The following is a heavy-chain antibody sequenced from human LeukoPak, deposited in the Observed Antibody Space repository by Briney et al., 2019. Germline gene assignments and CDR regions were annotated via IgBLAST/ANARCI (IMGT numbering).Heavy chain of an antibody. CDR1: GGSISSSSYY. CDR2: IYYSGRT. J-gene: IGHJ4*02. Sequence: PSETLSLTCTVSGGSISSSSYYWGWIRQPPGKGLEWIGSIYYSGRTYYSPSLKSRVTISVDTSKNQFSLKLSSVTAADTAVYYCARHPSTAMLCYWGQGTLVTVSS. CDR3: ARHPSTAMLCY. V-gene: IGHV4-39*01. D-gene: IGHD5-18*01.